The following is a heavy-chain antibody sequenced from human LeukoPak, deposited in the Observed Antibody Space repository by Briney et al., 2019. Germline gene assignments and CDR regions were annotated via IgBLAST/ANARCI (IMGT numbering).Heavy chain of an antibody. CDR1: GYTFTGYY. V-gene: IGHV1-69*01. Sequence: KVSCKASGYTFTGYYMHWVRQAPGQGLEWMGGIIPIFGTANYAQKFQGRVTITADESTSTAYMELSSLRSEDTAVYYCASPSYCGGDCYSVRAYYYYGMDVWGQGTTVTVSS. CDR3: ASPSYCGGDCYSVRAYYYYGMDV. D-gene: IGHD2-21*02. J-gene: IGHJ6*02. CDR2: IIPIFGTA.